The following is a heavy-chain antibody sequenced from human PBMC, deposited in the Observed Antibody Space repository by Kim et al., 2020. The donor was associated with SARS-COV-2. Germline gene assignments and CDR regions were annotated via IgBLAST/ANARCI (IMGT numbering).Heavy chain of an antibody. J-gene: IGHJ3*02. CDR1: GFTFDDYA. Sequence: GGSLRLSCAASGFTFDDYAMHWVRQAPGKGLEWVSGISWNSGSIGYADSVKGRFTISRDNAKNSLYLQMNSLRAEDTALYYCAKEKDYCGGDCSGAFDIWGQGTMVTVSS. V-gene: IGHV3-9*01. CDR2: ISWNSGSI. CDR3: AKEKDYCGGDCSGAFDI. D-gene: IGHD2-21*01.